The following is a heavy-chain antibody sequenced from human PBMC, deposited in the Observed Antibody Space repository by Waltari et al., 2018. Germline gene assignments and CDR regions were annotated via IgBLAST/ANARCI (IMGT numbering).Heavy chain of an antibody. CDR3: ARGSPMADYDSGRFVY. CDR1: GYSISSGYY. Sequence: QVQLQESGPGLVKPSETLSLTCTVSGYSISSGYYWGWIRQPPGKGLEWIGSIYHIGRTYYNPSLKSRVTISVDTSKNQFSLKLSSVTTADTAVYYCARGSPMADYDSGRFVYWGQGTLVTVSS. J-gene: IGHJ4*02. D-gene: IGHD3-10*01. CDR2: IYHIGRT. V-gene: IGHV4-38-2*02.